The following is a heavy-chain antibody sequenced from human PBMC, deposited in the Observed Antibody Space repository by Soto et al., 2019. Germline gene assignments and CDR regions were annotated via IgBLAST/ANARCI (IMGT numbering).Heavy chain of an antibody. Sequence: TLSLTCAVSGGSISSGGYSWSWIRQPPGKGLEWIGYMYYSGSTSYNPSLKSRLSISVDTSKNQFSLKLSSVTAADTAVYYCARNLQGVYYFDYWGQGALVTVSS. D-gene: IGHD6-13*01. V-gene: IGHV4-30-4*07. CDR2: MYYSGST. CDR1: GGSISSGGYS. CDR3: ARNLQGVYYFDY. J-gene: IGHJ4*02.